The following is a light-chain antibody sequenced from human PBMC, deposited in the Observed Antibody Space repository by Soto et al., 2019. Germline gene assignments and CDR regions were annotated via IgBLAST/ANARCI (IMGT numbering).Light chain of an antibody. Sequence: EIVLTHSQATLSLSPCERATLSFSASQSVSSSYLAWYQQKPGQAPRLLIYGASSRITGTPDRFSGSGSGTDFTLTITRLEPEDFAVYYCQQYGSSPPITFGQGTRLEIK. CDR2: GAS. J-gene: IGKJ5*01. V-gene: IGKV3-20*01. CDR3: QQYGSSPPIT. CDR1: QSVSSSY.